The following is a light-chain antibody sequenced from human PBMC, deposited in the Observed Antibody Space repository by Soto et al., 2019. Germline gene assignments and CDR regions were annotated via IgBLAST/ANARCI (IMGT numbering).Light chain of an antibody. Sequence: QSALTQPPSASGSPGQSVTISCTGTKNDIGVYDFVSWYQHHPGKAPRLIIYEVVQRPSGVPDRFSGSKSGNTASLTVSGLQAADEEDYFCKAYSGSNTYVFGSGTKLTVL. CDR1: KNDIGVYDF. V-gene: IGLV2-8*01. CDR2: EVV. J-gene: IGLJ1*01. CDR3: KAYSGSNTYV.